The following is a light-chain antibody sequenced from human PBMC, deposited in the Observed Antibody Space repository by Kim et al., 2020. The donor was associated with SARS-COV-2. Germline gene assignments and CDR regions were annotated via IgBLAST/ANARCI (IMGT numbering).Light chain of an antibody. CDR1: NMGSKN. CDR2: RDS. CDR3: QVWDSSTVV. J-gene: IGLJ2*01. Sequence: SVALGQTARITCGGNNMGSKNVHGYQQKPGQAPVLVIYRDSNRPSGIPERFSGSNSGNTATLTISRAQAGDEADYYCQVWDSSTVVFGGGTQLTVL. V-gene: IGLV3-9*01.